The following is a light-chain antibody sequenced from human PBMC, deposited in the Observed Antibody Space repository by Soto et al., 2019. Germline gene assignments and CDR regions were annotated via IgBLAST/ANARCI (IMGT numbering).Light chain of an antibody. J-gene: IGKJ4*01. Sequence: EIVLMQSPGTLSLSPGGRATLSCRASQSVRISYLAWYQQRPGQAPRLLIFGASFRATGIPDRFSGSGSGTDFTLTISRLEPEEFAVYYCQHYGSPLTFGGGTKVEIK. V-gene: IGKV3-20*01. CDR3: QHYGSPLT. CDR2: GAS. CDR1: QSVRISY.